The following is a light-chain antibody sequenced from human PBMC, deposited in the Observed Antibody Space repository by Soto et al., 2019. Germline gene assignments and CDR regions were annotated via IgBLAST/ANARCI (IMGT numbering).Light chain of an antibody. CDR3: SSYAGINNLGV. CDR1: SSDVGGYKY. J-gene: IGLJ1*01. V-gene: IGLV2-8*01. CDR2: EVN. Sequence: QSALTQPPAASVSPGQSVTISCTGTSSDVGGYKYVSWYQQHPDKAPKLMIFEVNKRPSGVPDRFSGSKSGNTASLTVSGLQAEDEADYYCSSYAGINNLGVFGTGTKVTVL.